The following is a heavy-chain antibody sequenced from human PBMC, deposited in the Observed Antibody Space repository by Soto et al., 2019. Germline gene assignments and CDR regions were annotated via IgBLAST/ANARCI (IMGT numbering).Heavy chain of an antibody. V-gene: IGHV1-18*01. CDR2: ISAYNGNT. Sequence: ASVKVSCKASGYTFTSYGISWVRQAPGQGLEWMGWISAYNGNTNYAQKLQGRVTMTTDTSTSTAYMELGSLRSDDTAVYYCARVFPVYDFWSGPSYYYGMDVWGQGTTVTVSS. D-gene: IGHD3-3*01. J-gene: IGHJ6*02. CDR1: GYTFTSYG. CDR3: ARVFPVYDFWSGPSYYYGMDV.